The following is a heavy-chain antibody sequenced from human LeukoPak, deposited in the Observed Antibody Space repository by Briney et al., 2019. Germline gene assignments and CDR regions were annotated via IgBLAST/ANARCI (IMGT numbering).Heavy chain of an antibody. D-gene: IGHD4-17*01. Sequence: GGSLRLSCSDSGFTFDDYAMHWLRQAPGKGLEWVSGISWNSGDIDYAVSVKGRFTISRDNAKNSLYLEMNSLRPEDTALYYCARGDGGDYGAFDYWGQGTLVTVSS. CDR1: GFTFDDYA. J-gene: IGHJ4*02. CDR2: ISWNSGDI. CDR3: ARGDGGDYGAFDY. V-gene: IGHV3-9*01.